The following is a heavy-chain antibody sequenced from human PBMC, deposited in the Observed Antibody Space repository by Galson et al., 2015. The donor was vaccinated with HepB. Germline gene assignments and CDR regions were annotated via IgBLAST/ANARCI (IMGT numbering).Heavy chain of an antibody. V-gene: IGHV5-51*01. CDR3: ARLLEDFHGNFRPNGFVI. J-gene: IGHJ3*02. D-gene: IGHD4-23*01. CDR1: GYDFSTFW. Sequence: QSGAEVKKAGESLKISCRGSGYDFSTFWIGWVRQMPGKGLEWMGTVYPGDSESRYSPSFQGQATISADKSISTAYLQWSSLKASDTATYYCARLLEDFHGNFRPNGFVIWGQGTVVSV. CDR2: VYPGDSES.